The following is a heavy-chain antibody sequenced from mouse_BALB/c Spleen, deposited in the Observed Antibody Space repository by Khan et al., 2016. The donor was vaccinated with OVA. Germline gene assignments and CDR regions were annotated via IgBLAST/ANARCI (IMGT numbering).Heavy chain of an antibody. CDR2: ISYSGST. V-gene: IGHV3-2*02. CDR1: GYSITSGYG. Sequence: EVKLLESGPGLVKPSQSLSLTCTATGYSITSGYGWNWIRQLPGNKLEWIGFISYSGSTNYNPTLKSRISITRDTSKNQFFLQLNSVTTEDTATSYSARTARIKYWGQGTTLTVSS. CDR3: ARTARIKY. J-gene: IGHJ2*01. D-gene: IGHD1-2*01.